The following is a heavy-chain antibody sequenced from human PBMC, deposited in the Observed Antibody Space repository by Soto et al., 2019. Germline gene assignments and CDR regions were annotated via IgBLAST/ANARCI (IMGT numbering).Heavy chain of an antibody. J-gene: IGHJ4*02. CDR1: GYTFTGYY. CDR2: INPNSGGT. CDR3: ARCLAGIAARRFDY. D-gene: IGHD6-6*01. Sequence: QVQLVQSGAEVKKPGASVKVSCKASGYTFTGYYMHWVRQAPGQGLVWMGWINPNSGGTNYAQKFQGRVTMTRNTSISTAYMELSRLRSDDTAVYYCARCLAGIAARRFDYWGQGTLVTVSS. V-gene: IGHV1-2*02.